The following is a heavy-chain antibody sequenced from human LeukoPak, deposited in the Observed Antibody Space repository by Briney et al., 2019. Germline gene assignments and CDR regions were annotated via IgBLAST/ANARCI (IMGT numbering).Heavy chain of an antibody. V-gene: IGHV4-61*02. CDR2: IYTSGST. CDR1: GGSISSGSYY. D-gene: IGHD1-26*01. CDR3: ARRFSGSYSILFDY. J-gene: IGHJ4*02. Sequence: PSETLSLTCTVSGGSISSGSYYWSWIRQPAGKGLEWIGRIYTSGSTNYNPSLKSRVTISVDTSKNQFSLKLSSVTAADTAVYYCARRFSGSYSILFDYWGQGTLVTVSS.